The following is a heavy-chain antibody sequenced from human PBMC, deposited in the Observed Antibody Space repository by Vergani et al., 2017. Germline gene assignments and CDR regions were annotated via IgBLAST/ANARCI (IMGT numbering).Heavy chain of an antibody. CDR1: GGSISSYY. V-gene: IGHV4-59*01. J-gene: IGHJ5*02. CDR2: IYYSGST. Sequence: QVQLQESGPGLVKPSETLSLTCTVSGGSISSYYWSWIRQPPGKGLEWIGYIYYSGSTNYNPSLKSRVTISVETSKNQFSLKLSSVTAADTAVYYCARGRGWFDPWGQGTLVTVSS. CDR3: ARGRGWFDP.